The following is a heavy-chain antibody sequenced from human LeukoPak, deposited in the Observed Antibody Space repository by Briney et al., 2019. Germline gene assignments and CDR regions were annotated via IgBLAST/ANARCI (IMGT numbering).Heavy chain of an antibody. CDR1: GFTFSSYW. D-gene: IGHD3-10*01. CDR3: AKDQGLLWFGELLSGGNWFDP. J-gene: IGHJ5*02. Sequence: GGSLRLSCAASGFTFSSYWMHWVRQAPGKGLEWVSAISGSGGSTYYADSVKGRFTISRDNSKNTLYLQMNSLRAEDTAVYYCAKDQGLLWFGELLSGGNWFDPWGQGTLVTVSS. CDR2: ISGSGGST. V-gene: IGHV3-23*01.